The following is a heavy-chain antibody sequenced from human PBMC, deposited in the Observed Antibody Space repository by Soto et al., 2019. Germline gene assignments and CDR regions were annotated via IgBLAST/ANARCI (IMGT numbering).Heavy chain of an antibody. D-gene: IGHD6-25*01. Sequence: SETLSLTCPLSGGSITSSSHFWGWVRQPPGKGLEWIGTIYFTGNTYYTPSLKSRLTMSIDTSKNEFSLRLNSVTAADTAVYYCAGQTFTIAAASYGRSNWFDPWGPGTLVTVSS. J-gene: IGHJ5*02. CDR3: AGQTFTIAAASYGRSNWFDP. CDR2: IYFTGNT. CDR1: GGSITSSSHF. V-gene: IGHV4-39*01.